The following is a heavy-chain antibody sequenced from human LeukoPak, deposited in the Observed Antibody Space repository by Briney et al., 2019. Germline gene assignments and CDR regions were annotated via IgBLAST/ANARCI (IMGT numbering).Heavy chain of an antibody. CDR2: ISNSSYYR. V-gene: IGHV3-11*03. Sequence: GGSLRLSCAVSGGTYSAYYMSWIRQAPGKGLEWISYISNSSYYRNYADSVKGRFTNSKDNAENPLFLQKDSVRAVDTSVYYCARAMGRGPGGHFDYWGKGTQVTVSS. J-gene: IGHJ4*02. CDR3: ARAMGRGPGGHFDY. CDR1: GGTYSAYY. D-gene: IGHD3-10*01.